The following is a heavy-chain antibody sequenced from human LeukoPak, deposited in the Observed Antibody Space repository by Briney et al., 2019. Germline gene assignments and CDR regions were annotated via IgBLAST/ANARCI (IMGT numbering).Heavy chain of an antibody. D-gene: IGHD3-10*01. CDR3: ARAPDYYGSGSYSRGYFDY. CDR1: GGSISSGSYY. V-gene: IGHV4-61*02. Sequence: SETLSLTCTVPGGSISSGSYYWSWIRQPAGKGLEWIGRIYTSGSTNYNPSLKSRVTISVDTSKNQFSLKLRSVTAADTAVYYCARAPDYYGSGSYSRGYFDYWGQGTLVTVSS. J-gene: IGHJ4*02. CDR2: IYTSGST.